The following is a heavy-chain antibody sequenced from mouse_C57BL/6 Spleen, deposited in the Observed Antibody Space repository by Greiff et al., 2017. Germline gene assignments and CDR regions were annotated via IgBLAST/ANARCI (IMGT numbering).Heavy chain of an antibody. CDR2: IDPSDSET. CDR1: GYTFTSYW. D-gene: IGHD2-2*01. Sequence: QVQLQQPGAELVRPGSSVKLSCKASGYTFTSYWMHWVKQRPIQGLEWIGNIDPSDSETHYNQKFKDKATLTVDKSSSTAYMQLSSLTSEDSAVYYCARGTMVTTGAGFAYWGQGTLVTVSA. CDR3: ARGTMVTTGAGFAY. J-gene: IGHJ3*01. V-gene: IGHV1-52*01.